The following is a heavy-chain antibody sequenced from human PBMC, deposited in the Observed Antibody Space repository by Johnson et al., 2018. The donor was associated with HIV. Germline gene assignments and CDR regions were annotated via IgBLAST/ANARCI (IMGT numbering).Heavy chain of an antibody. Sequence: QVQLVESGGGVVQPGGSPRLSCEASGFIFSSYGMHWVRQAPGKGLEWVAFIRYDGSNKNYADSVKGRFTISRDNSKNTLYLQMNSRRAEDTAVYYCAKVDRRGGAFDIWGQGIMVTVSS. CDR1: GFIFSSYG. J-gene: IGHJ3*02. CDR2: IRYDGSNK. D-gene: IGHD3-10*01. V-gene: IGHV3-30*02. CDR3: AKVDRRGGAFDI.